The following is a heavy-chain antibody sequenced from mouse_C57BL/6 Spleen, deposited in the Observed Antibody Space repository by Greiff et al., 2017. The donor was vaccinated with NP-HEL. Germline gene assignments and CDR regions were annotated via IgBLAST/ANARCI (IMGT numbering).Heavy chain of an antibody. CDR2: ISSGSSTI. CDR1: GFTFSDYG. J-gene: IGHJ2*01. CDR3: ARRYYDYDGVDY. V-gene: IGHV5-17*01. D-gene: IGHD2-4*01. Sequence: EVMLVESGGGLVKPGGSLKLSCAASGFTFSDYGMHWVRQAPAKGLEWVAYISSGSSTIYYADTVKGRFTISRDNAKNTLFLQMTSLRSEDTAMYYCARRYYDYDGVDYWGQGTTLTVSS.